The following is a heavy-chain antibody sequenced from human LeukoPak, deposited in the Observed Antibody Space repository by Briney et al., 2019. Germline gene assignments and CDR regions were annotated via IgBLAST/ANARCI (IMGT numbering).Heavy chain of an antibody. J-gene: IGHJ5*02. V-gene: IGHV4-39*07. CDR2: IHYSGST. CDR1: GGSISSSSYY. D-gene: IGHD2-15*01. Sequence: SETLSLTCTVSGGSISSSSYYWGWIRQPPGKGLEWIGSIHYSGSTNYNPSLKSRVTISVDTSKNQFSLKLSSVTAADTAVYYCARVVVVVVAATEDNNWFDPWGQGTLVTVSS. CDR3: ARVVVVVVAATEDNNWFDP.